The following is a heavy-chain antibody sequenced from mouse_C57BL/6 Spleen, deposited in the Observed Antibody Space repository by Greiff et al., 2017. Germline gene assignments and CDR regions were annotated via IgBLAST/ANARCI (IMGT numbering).Heavy chain of an antibody. Sequence: VKLQQPGAELVKPGASVKLSCKASGYTFTSYWMHWVKQRPGQGLEWIGMIHPNSGSTNYNEKFKSKATLTVDKSSSTAYMQLSSLTSEDSAVYYCARDGSSLYWYFDVWGTGTTVTVSS. CDR1: GYTFTSYW. CDR3: ARDGSSLYWYFDV. V-gene: IGHV1-64*01. D-gene: IGHD1-1*01. J-gene: IGHJ1*03. CDR2: IHPNSGST.